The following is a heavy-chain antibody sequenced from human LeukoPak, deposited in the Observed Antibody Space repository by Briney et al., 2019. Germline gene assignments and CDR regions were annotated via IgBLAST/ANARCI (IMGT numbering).Heavy chain of an antibody. Sequence: ASVKVSCKASGYTFTSYYMHWVRQAPGQGLEWMGWISAYNGNTNYAQKFQGRVTMTRDTSISTAYMELSRLRSDDTAVYYCARVPKSGSYGDYWGQGTLVTVSS. CDR2: ISAYNGNT. CDR1: GYTFTSYY. CDR3: ARVPKSGSYGDY. D-gene: IGHD1-26*01. J-gene: IGHJ4*02. V-gene: IGHV1-2*02.